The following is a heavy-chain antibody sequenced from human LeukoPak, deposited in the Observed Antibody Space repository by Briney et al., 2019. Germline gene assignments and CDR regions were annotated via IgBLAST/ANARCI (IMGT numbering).Heavy chain of an antibody. CDR1: GGTFSSYA. V-gene: IGHV1-69*13. CDR2: IIPIFGTA. Sequence: SVKVSCKASGGTFSSYAISWVRQAPGQGLEWMGGIIPIFGTANYAQKFQGRVTITADESTSTAYTELSSLRSEDTAVYYCARSRGIPEYYFDYWGQGTLVTVSS. D-gene: IGHD2-21*01. CDR3: ARSRGIPEYYFDY. J-gene: IGHJ4*02.